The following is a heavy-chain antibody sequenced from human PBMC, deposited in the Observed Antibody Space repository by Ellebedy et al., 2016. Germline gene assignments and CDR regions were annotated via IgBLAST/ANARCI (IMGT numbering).Heavy chain of an antibody. J-gene: IGHJ4*02. CDR2: ISAYNGNT. V-gene: IGHV1-18*01. CDR3: AREGYSGSYWGLAY. CDR1: GYTFTSHG. D-gene: IGHD1-26*01. Sequence: ASVKVSCKASGYTFTSHGISWVRQAPGQGLEWMGWISAYNGNTNYAQKLQGRVTMTTDTSTSTAYMELRSLRSDDTAVYYCAREGYSGSYWGLAYWGQGTLVTVSS.